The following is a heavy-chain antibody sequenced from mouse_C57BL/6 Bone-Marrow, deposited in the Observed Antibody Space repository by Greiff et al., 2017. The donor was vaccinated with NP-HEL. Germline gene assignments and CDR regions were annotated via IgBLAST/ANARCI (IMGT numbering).Heavy chain of an antibody. CDR1: GFTFSSYA. J-gene: IGHJ4*01. V-gene: IGHV5-4*01. CDR2: ISDGGSYT. Sequence: EVKLMESGGGLVKPGGSLKLSCAASGFTFSSYAMSWVRQTPEKRLEWVATISDGGSYTYYPDNVKGRFTISRDNAKNNLYLQMSQLKSEDTAMYYCAREGYYAMDYWGQGTSVTVSS. CDR3: AREGYYAMDY.